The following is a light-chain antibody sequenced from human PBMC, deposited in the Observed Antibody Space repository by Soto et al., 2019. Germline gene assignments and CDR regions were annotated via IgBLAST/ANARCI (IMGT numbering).Light chain of an antibody. CDR3: CSYAGSYVWV. Sequence: QSALTQPRSVSGSPGQSGTISCTGTSSDVGGYNYVSWYQQHPGKAPKLVIYDVSKRPSGVPDRFSGSKSGNTASLTISGLQAEDEADYYCCSYAGSYVWVFGGGTQLTVL. CDR1: SSDVGGYNY. J-gene: IGLJ3*02. V-gene: IGLV2-11*01. CDR2: DVS.